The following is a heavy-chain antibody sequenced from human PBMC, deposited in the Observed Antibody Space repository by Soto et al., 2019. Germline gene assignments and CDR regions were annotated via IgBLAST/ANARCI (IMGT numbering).Heavy chain of an antibody. J-gene: IGHJ4*02. CDR3: ATEYYDSSGYYYIDS. V-gene: IGHV4-31*02. CDR1: GGAISIGGYY. D-gene: IGHD3-22*01. CDR2: IYHSGTT. Sequence: SETLSLTCTVSGGAISIGGYYFSWIRQHPGKGLEWIGHIYHSGTTYYNPSLKSRVTISVDTSKDQISLKLTSVSAADTAVYYCATEYYDSSGYYYIDSWGQGTLVTVSS.